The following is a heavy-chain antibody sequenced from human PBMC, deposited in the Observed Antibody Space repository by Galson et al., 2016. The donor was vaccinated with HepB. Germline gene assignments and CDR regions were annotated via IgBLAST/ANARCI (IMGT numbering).Heavy chain of an antibody. J-gene: IGHJ6*02. CDR3: AREGTRRRGYSDYGHGSIYYYYAMDV. V-gene: IGHV1-69*13. CDR2: ILPIFQTT. Sequence: SVKVSCKASGGTFRNNGFSWVRQAPGQEFEWMGGILPIFQTTNYAQKFQGRVTITANESTSTAYLELSSLRSEDTAVYYCAREGTRRRGYSDYGHGSIYYYYAMDVWGQGTTVTVSS. CDR1: GGTFRNNG. D-gene: IGHD5-12*01.